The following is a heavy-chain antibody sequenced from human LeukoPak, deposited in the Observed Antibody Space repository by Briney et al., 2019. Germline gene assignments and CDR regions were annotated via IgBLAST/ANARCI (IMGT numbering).Heavy chain of an antibody. Sequence: GGSLRLSCAASGFTFDDYAMHWVRQAPGKGLEWVSGISWNSGSIGYADSVKGRFTISRDNAKNSLYLQMNSLRAEDTAVYYCAKDRYSYAFEYFESWGQGTLVTVSS. CDR2: ISWNSGSI. D-gene: IGHD3-16*01. CDR3: AKDRYSYAFEYFES. V-gene: IGHV3-9*01. CDR1: GFTFDDYA. J-gene: IGHJ4*02.